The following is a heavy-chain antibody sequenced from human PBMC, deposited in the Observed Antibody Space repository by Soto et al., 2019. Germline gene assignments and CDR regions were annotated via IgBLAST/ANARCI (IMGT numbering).Heavy chain of an antibody. CDR3: AKAGSSWSVYYYGMDV. V-gene: IGHV3-30*18. CDR2: ISYDGSNR. CDR1: GFTFSSYG. D-gene: IGHD6-13*01. J-gene: IGHJ6*02. Sequence: QVQLVESGGGVVQPGRSLRLSCAASGFTFSSYGMHWVRQAPGKGVGWGAVISYDGSNRYYADSVKGRLTISRDNSKNTLYLRMNSLRAEDTAVYYCAKAGSSWSVYYYGMDVWGQGTTVTGSS.